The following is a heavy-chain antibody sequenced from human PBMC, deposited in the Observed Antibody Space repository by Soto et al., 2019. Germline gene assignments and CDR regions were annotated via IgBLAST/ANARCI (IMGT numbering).Heavy chain of an antibody. Sequence: SETLSLTCSVSGDSISRNGYFWTWIRQHPGKGLEWIGYIYYDGRSYYTPSLKSRVIISVDTSKNQFSLNLTAVTAADTAVYYCARGTMLRGPGYYYAMDVWGQVTTVTVSS. CDR2: IYYDGRS. CDR3: ARGTMLRGPGYYYAMDV. J-gene: IGHJ6*02. D-gene: IGHD3-10*01. CDR1: GDSISRNGYF. V-gene: IGHV4-31*03.